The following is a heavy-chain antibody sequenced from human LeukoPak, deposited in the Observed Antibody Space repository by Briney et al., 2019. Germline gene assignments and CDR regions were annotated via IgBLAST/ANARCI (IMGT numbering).Heavy chain of an antibody. CDR2: IYYSGST. D-gene: IGHD3-9*01. CDR3: ARGLYYDILTGYRNNDAFDI. Sequence: PSETLSLTCTVSGGSISGYYWNWIRQPPGKGLEWIGYIYYSGSTNYNPSPKSRVTISVDTSKNQFSLKLSAVTAADTAVYYCARGLYYDILTGYRNNDAFDIWGQGTTVTVSS. CDR1: GGSISGYY. V-gene: IGHV4-59*01. J-gene: IGHJ3*02.